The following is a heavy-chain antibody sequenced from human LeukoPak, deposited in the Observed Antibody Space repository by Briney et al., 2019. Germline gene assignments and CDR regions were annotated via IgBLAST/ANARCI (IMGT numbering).Heavy chain of an antibody. CDR2: ISTTSSII. CDR1: GFTFRYYS. CDR3: ARDLGSGSNYRYYYGMDV. Sequence: GSLRLSCAASGFTFRYYSMNWVRQAPGKGLEWVSYISTTSSIIYYADSVKGRFTISRDNAKNSLYLQMNSLRDEDTAVYYCARDLGSGSNYRYYYGMDVWGQGTTVTVSS. J-gene: IGHJ6*02. D-gene: IGHD1-26*01. V-gene: IGHV3-48*02.